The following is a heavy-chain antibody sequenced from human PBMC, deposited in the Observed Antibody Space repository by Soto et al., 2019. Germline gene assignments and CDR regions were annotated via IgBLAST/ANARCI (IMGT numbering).Heavy chain of an antibody. CDR2: IYSGGST. V-gene: IGHV3-53*04. D-gene: IGHD3-22*01. CDR3: ARSPTGDYDSSGYYFDY. Sequence: GGSLRLSCAASGFTVSSNYMSWVRQAPGKGLEWVSVIYSGGSTYSADSVKGRFTISRHTSKNTLYLQMNSLRAEDTAENSCARSPTGDYDSSGYYFDYWGQGTLVTVSS. CDR1: GFTVSSNY. J-gene: IGHJ4*02.